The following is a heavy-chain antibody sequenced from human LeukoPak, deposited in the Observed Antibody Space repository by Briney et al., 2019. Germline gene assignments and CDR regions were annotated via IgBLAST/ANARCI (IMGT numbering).Heavy chain of an antibody. D-gene: IGHD3-16*01. Sequence: GGSLRLSCAASGFTFRIYSMNWVRQAPGKGLEWVSSISSSSSYIYYADSVKGRFTISRDNAKNSLYLQMNSLGDEDTAVYYCARDYVQDXWGQGTLVTVSS. J-gene: IGHJ4*02. CDR1: GFTFRIYS. CDR2: ISSSSSYI. V-gene: IGHV3-21*01. CDR3: ARDYVQDX.